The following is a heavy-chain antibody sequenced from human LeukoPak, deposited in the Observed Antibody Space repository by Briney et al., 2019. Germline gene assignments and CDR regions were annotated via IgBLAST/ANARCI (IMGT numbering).Heavy chain of an antibody. V-gene: IGHV3-30*18. CDR2: ISYDGSNK. CDR1: GFTFSSYS. J-gene: IGHJ6*02. D-gene: IGHD2-15*01. Sequence: GGSLRLSCAASGFTFSSYSMHWVRQAPGKGLEWVAVISYDGSNKYYADSVKGRFTISRDNSKNTLYLQMNSLRAEDTAVYYCAKASRYCSGGSCLRPYYYYGMDVWGQGTTVTVSS. CDR3: AKASRYCSGGSCLRPYYYYGMDV.